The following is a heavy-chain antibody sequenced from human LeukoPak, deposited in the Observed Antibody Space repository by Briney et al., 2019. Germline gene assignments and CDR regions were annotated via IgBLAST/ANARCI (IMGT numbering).Heavy chain of an antibody. CDR1: GFTFSSYS. D-gene: IGHD3-16*01. CDR2: ISSSSSYI. CDR3: AREDYDYVWGSYSTIHYYFDY. Sequence: PGGSLRLSCAASGFTFSSYSMNWVRQAPGKGLEWVSSISSSSSYIYYADSVKGRFTISRDNAKNSLYLQMNSLRAEDAAVYYCAREDYDYVWGSYSTIHYYFDYWGQGTLVTVSS. V-gene: IGHV3-21*01. J-gene: IGHJ4*02.